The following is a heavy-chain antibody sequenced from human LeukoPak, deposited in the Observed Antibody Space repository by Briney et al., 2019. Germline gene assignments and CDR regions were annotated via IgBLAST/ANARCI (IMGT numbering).Heavy chain of an antibody. D-gene: IGHD5-18*01. V-gene: IGHV3-11*01. CDR1: GFTLSDYY. CDR2: ISSSGSTI. CDR3: AREEYSYGLGY. J-gene: IGHJ4*02. Sequence: GGSLRLSCAASGFTLSDYYISWIRQPPGKGLEWVSYISSSGSTIYYADSVKGRFTISRDNAKNSLYLQMNSLRAEDTAVYYCAREEYSYGLGYWGQGTLVTVSS.